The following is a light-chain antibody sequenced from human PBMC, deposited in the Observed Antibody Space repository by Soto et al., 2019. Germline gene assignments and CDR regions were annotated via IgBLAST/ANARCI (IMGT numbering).Light chain of an antibody. CDR2: DVS. J-gene: IGKJ5*01. V-gene: IGKV3-11*01. CDR3: QQRSSWPA. Sequence: EIVLTQSPATLSLSPGERATLSCRASQSVSSNVAWYQQKPGQAPRLLIYDVSTRATGIPARFSGSGSGTDFTLTISSLEPEDFAVYYCQQRSSWPAFGQGTRLEIK. CDR1: QSVSSN.